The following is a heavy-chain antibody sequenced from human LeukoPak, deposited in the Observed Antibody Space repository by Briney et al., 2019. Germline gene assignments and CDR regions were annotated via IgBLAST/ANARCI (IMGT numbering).Heavy chain of an antibody. CDR1: GGSISSSSYF. CDR3: ARGYSSSWYFNWFDP. CDR2: IYHSGST. V-gene: IGHV4-39*07. Sequence: PSETLSLTCTVSGGSISSSSYFWGWIRQPPGKGLEWIGTIYHSGSTYYNPSLKSRVTISVDTSKNQFSLKLSSVTAADTAVYYCARGYSSSWYFNWFDPWGQGTLVTVSP. J-gene: IGHJ5*02. D-gene: IGHD6-13*01.